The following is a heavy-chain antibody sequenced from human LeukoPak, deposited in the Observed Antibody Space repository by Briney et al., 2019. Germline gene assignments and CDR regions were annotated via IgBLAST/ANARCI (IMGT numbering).Heavy chain of an antibody. D-gene: IGHD6-19*01. CDR2: INHSGST. Sequence: TSETLSLTCAVYGGSFSGYYWSWIRQPTGKGLEWIGEINHSGSTNYNPSLKSRVTISVDTSKNQFSLKLSSVTAADTAVYYCARVPYGSGWYRDFDYWGQGTLVTVSS. CDR1: GGSFSGYY. J-gene: IGHJ4*02. CDR3: ARVPYGSGWYRDFDY. V-gene: IGHV4-34*01.